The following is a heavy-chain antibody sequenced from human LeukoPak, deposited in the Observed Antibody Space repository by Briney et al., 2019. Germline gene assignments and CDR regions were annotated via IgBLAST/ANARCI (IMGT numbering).Heavy chain of an antibody. J-gene: IGHJ4*02. CDR1: GGSISSYY. D-gene: IGHD3-10*01. CDR2: IYYSGST. Sequence: SETLSLTCTVSGGSISSYYWSWIRQPPGKGLEWIGYIYYSGSTNYNPSLKSRVTISVDTSKNQFSLKLSSVTAADTAVYYCARYSSGPFDFWGPGTLVTVSS. V-gene: IGHV4-59*01. CDR3: ARYSSGPFDF.